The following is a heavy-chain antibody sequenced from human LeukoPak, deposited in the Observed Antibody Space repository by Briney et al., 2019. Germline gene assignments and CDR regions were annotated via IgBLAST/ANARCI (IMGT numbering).Heavy chain of an antibody. D-gene: IGHD6-13*01. CDR2: IYSTGST. J-gene: IGHJ5*02. CDR1: GGSISSYY. V-gene: IGHV4-4*07. CDR3: ARAGIAAAGSTTNWFDP. Sequence: SETLSLTCTVSGGSISSYYWSWIRQPAGKGLEWIGRIYSTGSTNYNPSLKSWVTMSVDTSKNQFSLRLRSVTAADTAVYYCARAGIAAAGSTTNWFDPWGQGTLVTVSS.